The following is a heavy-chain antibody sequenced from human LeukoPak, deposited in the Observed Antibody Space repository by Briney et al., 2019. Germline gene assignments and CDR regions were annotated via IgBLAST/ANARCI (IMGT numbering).Heavy chain of an antibody. CDR1: GGTFSSYA. CDR3: ASPFGDYYGSGSHDAFDI. J-gene: IGHJ3*02. Sequence: GSSVKVSCKASGGTFSSYAISWVRQAPGQGLEWMGGIIPIFGTANYAQKFQGRVTITADESTSTAYMELSSLRSEDTAVYYCASPFGDYYGSGSHDAFDIWGQGTMVTVSS. D-gene: IGHD3-10*01. CDR2: IIPIFGTA. V-gene: IGHV1-69*01.